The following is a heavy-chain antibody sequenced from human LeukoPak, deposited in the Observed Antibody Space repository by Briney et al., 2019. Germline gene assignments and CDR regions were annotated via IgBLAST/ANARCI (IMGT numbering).Heavy chain of an antibody. CDR3: ARSVVTLYWYFDL. J-gene: IGHJ2*01. V-gene: IGHV4-59*08. D-gene: IGHD4-23*01. Sequence: SETLSLTCTVSGGSISNYYWTWIRQPPGKGLEWIGFMYNSRSTNYNPSLKSRVTISVDTSKNQFSLKLDSVTAADTAVYYCARSVVTLYWYFDLWGRGTLVTVSS. CDR2: MYNSRST. CDR1: GGSISNYY.